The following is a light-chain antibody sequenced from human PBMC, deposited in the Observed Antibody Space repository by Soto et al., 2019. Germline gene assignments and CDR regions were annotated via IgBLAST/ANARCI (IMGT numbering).Light chain of an antibody. V-gene: IGKV1-12*01. Sequence: DIQMTQSPSSVSASVGDRVIITCRASQDISSWVAWYQQKPGKAPKLLISAASTLQSGVPRRFSGSGSGTDFTLIISSLQPEDFATYFCQQGDSCPFTFGGGTKVEIK. CDR1: QDISSW. CDR3: QQGDSCPFT. J-gene: IGKJ4*01. CDR2: AAS.